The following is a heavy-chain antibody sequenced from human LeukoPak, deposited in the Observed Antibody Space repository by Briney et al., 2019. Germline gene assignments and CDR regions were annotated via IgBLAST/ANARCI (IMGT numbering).Heavy chain of an antibody. D-gene: IGHD6-13*01. V-gene: IGHV3-53*05. CDR1: GFTVSSNY. CDR3: AKVSGIAAAGPYD. Sequence: GGSLRLSCAASGFTVSSNYMSWVRQAPGKGLEWVSVIYSGGSTYYADSVKGRFTISRDNSKNTLYLQMNSLRAEDTAVYYCAKVSGIAAAGPYDWGQGTLVTVSS. J-gene: IGHJ4*02. CDR2: IYSGGST.